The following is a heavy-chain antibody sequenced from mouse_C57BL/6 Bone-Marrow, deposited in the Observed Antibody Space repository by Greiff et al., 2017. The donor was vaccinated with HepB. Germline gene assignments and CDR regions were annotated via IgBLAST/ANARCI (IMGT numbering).Heavy chain of an antibody. Sequence: QVHVKQSGAELVKPGASVKISCKASGYAFSSYWMNWVKQRPGKGLEWIGQIYPGDGDTNYNGKFKGKATLTADKSSSTAYMQLSSLTSEDSAVYFCARETYYYGSWYFDVWGTGTTVTVSS. CDR3: ARETYYYGSWYFDV. CDR2: IYPGDGDT. D-gene: IGHD1-1*01. J-gene: IGHJ1*03. CDR1: GYAFSSYW. V-gene: IGHV1-80*01.